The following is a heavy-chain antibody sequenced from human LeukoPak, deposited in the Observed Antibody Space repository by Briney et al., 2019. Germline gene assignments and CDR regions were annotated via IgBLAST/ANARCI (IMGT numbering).Heavy chain of an antibody. V-gene: IGHV3-11*01. CDR2: ISSSGSTI. J-gene: IGHJ4*02. D-gene: IGHD1-26*01. CDR1: GFTFSDYY. CDR3: ARERREQLLPPYTRLVTYFDY. Sequence: PGGSLRLSCAASGFTFSDYYMSWIRQAPGKGLEWVSYISSSGSTIYYADSVKGRFTISRDNAKNSLYPQMNSLRAEDTAVYYCARERREQLLPPYTRLVTYFDYWGQGTLVTVSS.